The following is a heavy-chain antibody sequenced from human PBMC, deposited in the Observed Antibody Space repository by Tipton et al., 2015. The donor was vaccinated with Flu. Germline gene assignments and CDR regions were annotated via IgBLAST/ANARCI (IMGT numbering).Heavy chain of an antibody. CDR3: ARSGTKGSSPDY. Sequence: TLSLTCTVSGGSISSGSYYWGWIRQPAGKGLEWIGRIYTSGRTGYNPSRKCRVTMSVDTTKNQFSLKLSSVTAADTAVYYCARSGTKGSSPDYWGQGTRVTVS. CDR1: GGSISSGSYY. D-gene: IGHD6-13*01. CDR2: IYTSGRT. J-gene: IGHJ4*02. V-gene: IGHV4-61*02.